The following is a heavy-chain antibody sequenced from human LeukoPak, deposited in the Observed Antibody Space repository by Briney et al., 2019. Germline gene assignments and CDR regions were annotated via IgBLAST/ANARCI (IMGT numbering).Heavy chain of an antibody. D-gene: IGHD3-16*01. V-gene: IGHV4-30-4*01. CDR1: GGSISSGDYY. CDR2: IYYSGST. CDR3: ASNWGPFWYFDL. Sequence: SQTLSLTCTVSGGSISSGDYYWSWIRQPPGKGLEWIGYIYYSGSTYYNPSLKGRVTISVDTSKNQFSLKLSSVTAADTAVYYCASNWGPFWYFDLWGRGTLVTVSS. J-gene: IGHJ2*01.